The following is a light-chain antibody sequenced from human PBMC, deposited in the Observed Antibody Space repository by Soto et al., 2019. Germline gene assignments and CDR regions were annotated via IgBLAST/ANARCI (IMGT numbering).Light chain of an antibody. CDR2: KAS. V-gene: IGKV1-5*03. Sequence: DIRMRQSPSTVSASVGDRGTITCRASQSISSWLAWYQQKPGKAPKLLIYKASNLESGVPSRFSGSGSGTEFTLTISSLQPDDFATYYCQQYNFYSRTFGQGTKVEIK. CDR1: QSISSW. CDR3: QQYNFYSRT. J-gene: IGKJ1*01.